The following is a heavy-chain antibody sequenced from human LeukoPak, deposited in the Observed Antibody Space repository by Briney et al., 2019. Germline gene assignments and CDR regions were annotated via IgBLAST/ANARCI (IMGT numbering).Heavy chain of an antibody. D-gene: IGHD1-26*01. CDR1: GYTFTSYG. Sequence: GASVKVSCTASGYTFTSYGISWVRQAPGQGLEWMGWISAYNGNTNYAQKLQGRVTMTTDTSTSTAYMELRSLRSDDTAVYYCARDNIFVGATLNPTVGFDYWGQGTLVTVSS. J-gene: IGHJ4*02. CDR2: ISAYNGNT. V-gene: IGHV1-18*01. CDR3: ARDNIFVGATLNPTVGFDY.